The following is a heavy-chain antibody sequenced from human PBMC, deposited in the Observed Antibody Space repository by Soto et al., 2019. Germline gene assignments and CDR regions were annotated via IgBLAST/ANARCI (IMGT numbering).Heavy chain of an antibody. J-gene: IGHJ6*03. Sequence: QVQLVESGGGVVQPGRSLRLSCAASGFTFSSYGMHWVRQAPGKGLEWVAVISYDGSNKYYADSVKGRFTISRDNSKNTLYLQMNSLRAEDTAVYYCAKDWGSSLSPYYYYYMDVWGKGTTVTVSS. CDR3: AKDWGSSLSPYYYYYMDV. V-gene: IGHV3-30*18. CDR1: GFTFSSYG. CDR2: ISYDGSNK. D-gene: IGHD6-13*01.